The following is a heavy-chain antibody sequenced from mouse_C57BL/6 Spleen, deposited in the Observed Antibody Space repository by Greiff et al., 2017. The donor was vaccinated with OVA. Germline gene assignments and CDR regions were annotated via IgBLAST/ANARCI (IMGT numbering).Heavy chain of an antibody. D-gene: IGHD1-1*01. CDR3: ARGYGSSSGYFDV. Sequence: VQLQQSGPELVKPGASVKMSCKASGYTFTDYNMHWVKQSHGKSLEWIGYINPNNGGPSYNQKFKGKATLTVNQSSSTAYMELRSLTAEDSAVYYCARGYGSSSGYFDVWGTGTTVTGSS. CDR2: INPNNGGP. J-gene: IGHJ1*03. CDR1: GYTFTDYN. V-gene: IGHV1-22*01.